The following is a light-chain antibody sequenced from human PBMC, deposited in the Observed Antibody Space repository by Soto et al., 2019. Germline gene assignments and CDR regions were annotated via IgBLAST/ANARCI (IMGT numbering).Light chain of an antibody. CDR3: QSYDSSLSGLV. Sequence: QSALTQPASVSGSPGQSIAISCTGTSSDVGGYNYVSWYQQHPGKAPKLLIYDVSNRPSGVPDRFSGSKSGTSASLAITGLQAEDEADYYCQSYDSSLSGLVFGTGTKVTVL. J-gene: IGLJ1*01. CDR2: DVS. CDR1: SSDVGGYNY. V-gene: IGLV2-14*01.